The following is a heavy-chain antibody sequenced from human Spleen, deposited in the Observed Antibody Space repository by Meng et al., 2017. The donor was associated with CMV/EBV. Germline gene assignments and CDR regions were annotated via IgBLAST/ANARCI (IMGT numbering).Heavy chain of an antibody. CDR2: IISSSTI. CDR1: GFTVSDYY. V-gene: IGHV3-69-1*02. Sequence: GESLKISCAASGFTVSDYYMNWVRQAPGKGLEWVSSIISSSTIYYADSVKGRFTISRDNAKNSLYLQMNSLRAEDTAVYYCARVRIAARVFDYWGQGTLVTVSS. CDR3: ARVRIAARVFDY. D-gene: IGHD6-6*01. J-gene: IGHJ4*02.